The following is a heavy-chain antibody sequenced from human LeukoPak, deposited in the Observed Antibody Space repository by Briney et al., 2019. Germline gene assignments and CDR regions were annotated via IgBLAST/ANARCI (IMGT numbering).Heavy chain of an antibody. CDR2: IIPIFGTA. V-gene: IGHV1-69*06. D-gene: IGHD2-2*01. Sequence: ASVKVSCKASGGTFSSYAISWVRQAPGQGLEWMGGIIPIFGTANYAQKFQGRVTITADKSTSAAYMELSSLRSEDTAVYYCARDRDCSSTSCLNWFDPWGQGTLVTVSS. J-gene: IGHJ5*02. CDR3: ARDRDCSSTSCLNWFDP. CDR1: GGTFSSYA.